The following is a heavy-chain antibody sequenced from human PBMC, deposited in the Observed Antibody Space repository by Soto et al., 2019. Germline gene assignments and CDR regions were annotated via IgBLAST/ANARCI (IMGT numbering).Heavy chain of an antibody. Sequence: VGSLRLSCAASGFTFSSYGMHWVRQAPGKGLEWVAVISYDGSNKYYADSVKGRFTISRDNSKNTLYLQMNSLRAEDTAVYYCAKREHSRYYYYYYMDVWGKGTTVTVSS. CDR1: GFTFSSYG. CDR2: ISYDGSNK. V-gene: IGHV3-30*18. D-gene: IGHD1-26*01. J-gene: IGHJ6*03. CDR3: AKREHSRYYYYYYMDV.